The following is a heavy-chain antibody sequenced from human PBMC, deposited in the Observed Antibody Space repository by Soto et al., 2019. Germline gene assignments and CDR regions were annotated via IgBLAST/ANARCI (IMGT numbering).Heavy chain of an antibody. D-gene: IGHD6-6*01. J-gene: IGHJ4*02. CDR1: GFTFSDDY. CDR2: LSSSGSTK. CDR3: GRRGSSSGRRVY. Sequence: QVQLVESGGGLVKPGGSLRLSCAASGFTFSDDYMSWIGQAPGQGLEWVSYLSSSGSTKYYADPVKGRLTIARDNAKNALYLQMNSLRAEVTNVYYCGRRGSSSGRRVYWGQGTLVTFSS. V-gene: IGHV3-11*01.